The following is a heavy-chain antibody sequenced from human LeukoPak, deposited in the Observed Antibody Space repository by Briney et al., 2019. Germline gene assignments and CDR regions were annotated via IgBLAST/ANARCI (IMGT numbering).Heavy chain of an antibody. CDR2: IYSSGST. J-gene: IGHJ1*01. CDR3: GSQFYDSSGYYFQH. D-gene: IGHD3-22*01. CDR1: GGSISSRSYY. V-gene: IGHV4-39*02. Sequence: PSETLSLTCTVSGGSISSRSYYWGWIRQPPGKGLEWIANIYSSGSTYQNPSLKSRVTISVDTSKTHFSLKLSSLTAADTAVYYWGSQFYDSSGYYFQHWGQGTLVTVSS.